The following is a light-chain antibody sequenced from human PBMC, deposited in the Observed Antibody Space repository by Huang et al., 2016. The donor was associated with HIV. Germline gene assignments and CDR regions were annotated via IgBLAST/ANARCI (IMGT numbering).Light chain of an antibody. CDR1: QNINIF. J-gene: IGKJ1*01. CDR3: QHSYGMPPWT. CDR2: AAS. Sequence: DIQMTQSPSSLSASVGDRVTITCRASQNINIFLNWYQHKPRKAPNLLIYAASSLQGGVPSMFIGSVSGTEFTLTISSLQPEDFATYYCQHSYGMPPWTFGQGTKVEI. V-gene: IGKV1-39*01.